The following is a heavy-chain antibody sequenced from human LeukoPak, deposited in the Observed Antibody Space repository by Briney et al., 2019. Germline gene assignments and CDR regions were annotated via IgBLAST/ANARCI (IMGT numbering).Heavy chain of an antibody. J-gene: IGHJ3*02. D-gene: IGHD3-10*01. CDR3: ARPPALWFGEFDAFDI. Sequence: GGSLRLSCAASGFTFSSYSMNWVRQAPRKGLEWVSYISSSSSTIYYADSVKGRFTISRDNAKNSLYLQMNSLRAEDTAVYYCARPPALWFGEFDAFDIWGQGTMVTVSS. V-gene: IGHV3-48*01. CDR1: GFTFSSYS. CDR2: ISSSSSTI.